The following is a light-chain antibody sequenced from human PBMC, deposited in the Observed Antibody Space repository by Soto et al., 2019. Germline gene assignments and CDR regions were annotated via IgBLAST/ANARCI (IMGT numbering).Light chain of an antibody. V-gene: IGLV7-43*01. CDR1: TGAVTSDYY. CDR3: LLYHGAAQV. J-gene: IGLJ3*02. Sequence: QTVVTQEPSLTVCPGGTVTLTCASSTGAVTSDYYPNWLQQKPGQAPRSLIHSTYTRHFWTPARFSGSLLGGKAALTVSDVQPEDEADYYCLLYHGAAQVFGGGTKLTVL. CDR2: STY.